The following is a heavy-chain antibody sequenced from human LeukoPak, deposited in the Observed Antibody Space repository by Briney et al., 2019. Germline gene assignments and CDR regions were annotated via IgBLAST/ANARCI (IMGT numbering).Heavy chain of an antibody. CDR2: MNPNSGNT. CDR3: ARGGYYYDSSGYYRWFDP. CDR1: GYTFTSYD. D-gene: IGHD3-22*01. J-gene: IGHJ5*02. Sequence: ASVKVSCTASGYTFTSYDINWVRQATGQGLEWMGWMNPNSGNTGYAQKFQGRVTMTRNTSISTAYMELSSLRSEDTAVYYCARGGYYYDSSGYYRWFDPWGQGTLVTVSS. V-gene: IGHV1-8*01.